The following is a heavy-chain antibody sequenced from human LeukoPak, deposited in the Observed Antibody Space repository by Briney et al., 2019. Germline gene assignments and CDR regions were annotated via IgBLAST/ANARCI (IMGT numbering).Heavy chain of an antibody. Sequence: PGGSLRLSCAASGFTFSSYSMNWVRQAPGKGLEWVSYISSSSSTIYYADSVKGRFTISRDNAKNSLYLQMNSLRAEDTAVYYCARVGQQLGFDYWGQGTLVTVSS. D-gene: IGHD6-13*01. V-gene: IGHV3-48*04. J-gene: IGHJ4*02. CDR2: ISSSSSTI. CDR3: ARVGQQLGFDY. CDR1: GFTFSSYS.